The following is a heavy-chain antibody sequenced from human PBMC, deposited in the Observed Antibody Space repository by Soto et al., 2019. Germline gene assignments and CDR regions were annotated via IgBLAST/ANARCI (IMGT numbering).Heavy chain of an antibody. CDR1: GFTFSSYW. D-gene: IGHD3-10*01. Sequence: ESGGGLVQPGGSLRLSCAASGFTFSSYWMSWVRQAPGKGLEWVANIKQDGSEKYYVDSVKGRFTISRDNAKNSLYLQMNSLRAEDTAVYYCARDSRLLWFGEAFDYWGQGTLVTVSS. CDR2: IKQDGSEK. CDR3: ARDSRLLWFGEAFDY. V-gene: IGHV3-7*01. J-gene: IGHJ4*02.